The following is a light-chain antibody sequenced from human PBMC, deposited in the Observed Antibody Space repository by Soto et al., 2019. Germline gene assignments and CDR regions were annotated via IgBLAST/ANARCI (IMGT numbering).Light chain of an antibody. Sequence: DIQLTQSPSSLSASVGDRVTITCRASQDISNDLDWYQQKPGKAPKLLIYAASSLERGVPSRFSGSGSGTDFTFTISSLQPEDIATYYCQQCDNLPLTFGGGTKVDI. V-gene: IGKV1-33*01. CDR3: QQCDNLPLT. CDR2: AAS. CDR1: QDISND. J-gene: IGKJ4*01.